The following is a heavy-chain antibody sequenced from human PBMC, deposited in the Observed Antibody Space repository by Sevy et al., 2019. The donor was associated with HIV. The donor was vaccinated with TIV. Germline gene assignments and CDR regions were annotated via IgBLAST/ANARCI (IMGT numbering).Heavy chain of an antibody. Sequence: GGSLRLSCAASGFTFSNAWMSWVRQAPGKGLEWVGRIKSKRDGGTTDYAVPVKGRFTMSRDDSKNTLYLQITSLKTVDTAVYYCTTQDIVVVVAAAYAFDIWGQGTMVTVSS. D-gene: IGHD2-15*01. V-gene: IGHV3-15*01. CDR2: IKSKRDGGTT. CDR1: GFTFSNAW. CDR3: TTQDIVVVVAAAYAFDI. J-gene: IGHJ3*02.